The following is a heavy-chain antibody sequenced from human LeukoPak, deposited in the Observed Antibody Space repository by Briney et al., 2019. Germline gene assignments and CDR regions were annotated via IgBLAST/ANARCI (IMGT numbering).Heavy chain of an antibody. CDR1: GHTFTGYY. Sequence: ASVWVSCKASGHTFTGYYIHWVRQAPGQGLEWVGWINPNGGGTDYAQKFQGRVTMTRDTSISTAYMELSRLRSDDTAMFYCARDRGRFDYWGQGTLVTVSS. CDR3: ARDRGRFDY. V-gene: IGHV1-2*02. J-gene: IGHJ4*02. CDR2: INPNGGGT.